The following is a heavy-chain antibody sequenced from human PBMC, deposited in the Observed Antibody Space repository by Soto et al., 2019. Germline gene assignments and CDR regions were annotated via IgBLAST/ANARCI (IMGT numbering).Heavy chain of an antibody. J-gene: IGHJ4*02. CDR3: ARRFSSGHFDY. CDR1: GYSITSYY. V-gene: IGHV1-46*03. D-gene: IGHD6-19*01. CDR2: INPSGGST. Sequence: QVQLVQSGAEVKKPGASVKVSCKASGYSITSYYMHWVRQAPGQGLEWMGIINPSGGSTNYAQKFQGRFTMTRDTSTSTVYMELSSLRSEDTAAYYCARRFSSGHFDYWGQGTLVTVSS.